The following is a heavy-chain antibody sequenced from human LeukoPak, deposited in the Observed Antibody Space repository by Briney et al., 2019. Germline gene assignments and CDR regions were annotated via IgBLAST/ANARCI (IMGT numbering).Heavy chain of an antibody. CDR2: IYYSGST. CDR1: GGSISSYY. J-gene: IGHJ4*02. CDR3: ARVKGSGSYY. Sequence: PSETLSLTCTVSGGSISSYYWSWIRQPPGKGLEWIGYIYYSGSTNYNPSLKSRVTISVDTSKNQFSLKLSSVTAADTAVYYCARVKGSGSYYWGQGTLVTVSS. D-gene: IGHD3-10*01. V-gene: IGHV4-59*08.